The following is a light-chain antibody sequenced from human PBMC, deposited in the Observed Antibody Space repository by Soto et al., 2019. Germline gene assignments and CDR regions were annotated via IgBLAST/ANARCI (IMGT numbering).Light chain of an antibody. CDR2: DAS. CDR3: QRRSNWPIT. Sequence: THAPAALSESPGTRATLSGRASESIRTYLAWYQQKPGQAPRLLIYDASTRATGIPVRFSGSGSGTDFTLTIGSLEPEDFAIYYCQRRSNWPITFGGGTKVDIK. CDR1: ESIRTY. V-gene: IGKV3-11*01. J-gene: IGKJ4*01.